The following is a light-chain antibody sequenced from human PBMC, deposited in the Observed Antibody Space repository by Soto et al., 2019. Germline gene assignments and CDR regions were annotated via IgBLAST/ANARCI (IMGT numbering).Light chain of an antibody. J-gene: IGKJ1*01. Sequence: DDQMTQNPSTRSGSVGDRVTSTRRASKTISSWLAWYQQKPGKAPKLLIYKASTLKSGVPSRFSGSGSGTEFTLTISSLQPDDFATYYCLLDYSYFWAFGQGTKVDIK. CDR1: KTISSW. V-gene: IGKV1-5*03. CDR3: LLDYSYFWA. CDR2: KAS.